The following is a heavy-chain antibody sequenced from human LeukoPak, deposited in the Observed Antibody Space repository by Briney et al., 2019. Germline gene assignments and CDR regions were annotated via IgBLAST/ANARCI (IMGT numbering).Heavy chain of an antibody. V-gene: IGHV5-10-1*01. CDR3: ARQPRGTVVFDY. CDR1: GYSFTNYW. D-gene: IGHD4-23*01. CDR2: IDPRDSYI. J-gene: IGHJ4*02. Sequence: GESLTISCKASGYSFTNYWISWVRQMPGKGLEWMGRIDPRDSYINHSPSFQGHVSISADKSVSTAYLQWSSLKASDSAMYYCARQPRGTVVFDYWGQGTLVTVSS.